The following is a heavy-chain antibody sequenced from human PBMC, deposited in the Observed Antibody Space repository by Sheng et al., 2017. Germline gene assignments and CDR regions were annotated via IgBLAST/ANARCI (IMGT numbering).Heavy chain of an antibody. CDR3: ARDQTPGGYMDV. Sequence: QVQLVESGGGVVQPGRSLRLSCAASGFTFSSYAMHWVRQAPGKGLEWVAVISYDGSNKYYADSVKGRFTISRDNSKNTLYLQMNSLRAEDTAVYYCARDQTPGGYMDVWGKGTTVTVSS. CDR1: GFTFSSYA. D-gene: IGHD2-15*01. J-gene: IGHJ6*03. V-gene: IGHV3-30-3*01. CDR2: ISYDGSNK.